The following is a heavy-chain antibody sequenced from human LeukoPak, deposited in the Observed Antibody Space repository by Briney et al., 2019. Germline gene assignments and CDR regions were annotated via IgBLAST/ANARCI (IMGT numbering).Heavy chain of an antibody. Sequence: SETLSLTCSVSGDSIGSYYWSWIRQPPGKGLEWIGYIVYSGSTKYNPSPKSRVTMSVDTSKNQFSLKLTSVTAADTAVYYCARVRGRAGILSYYDNSRQTGRYYVDNWGQGILVSVSS. D-gene: IGHD1-26*01. V-gene: IGHV4-59*01. J-gene: IGHJ4*02. CDR3: ARVRGRAGILSYYDNSRQTGRYYVDN. CDR2: IVYSGST. CDR1: GDSIGSYY.